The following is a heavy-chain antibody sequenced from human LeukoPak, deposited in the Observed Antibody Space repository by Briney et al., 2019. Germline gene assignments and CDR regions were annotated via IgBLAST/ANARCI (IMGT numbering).Heavy chain of an antibody. CDR1: GFTFSSYS. CDR3: ARSVGYDISGYIY. J-gene: IGHJ4*02. Sequence: GGSLRLSCAASGFTFSSYSMNWVRQAPGKGLEWVSSISSSSSYIYYADSVKGRFTISRDNAKNSLYLQMNSLRAEDTAVYYWARSVGYDISGYIYWGQGTLVTVSS. V-gene: IGHV3-21*01. CDR2: ISSSSSYI. D-gene: IGHD3-22*01.